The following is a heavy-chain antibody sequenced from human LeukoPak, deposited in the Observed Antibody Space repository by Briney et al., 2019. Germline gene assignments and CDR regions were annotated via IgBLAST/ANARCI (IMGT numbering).Heavy chain of an antibody. CDR3: ARRKAAIRLNWFDP. D-gene: IGHD2-2*02. Sequence: SETLSLTCTVSGGSISSSSYYWGWIRQPPGKGLEWIGSIYYSGSTYYNPSLKSRVTISVDTSKNQFSLKLSSVTAADTAVYYCARRKAAIRLNWFDPWGQGTLVTVSA. J-gene: IGHJ5*02. CDR1: GGSISSSSYY. CDR2: IYYSGST. V-gene: IGHV4-39*07.